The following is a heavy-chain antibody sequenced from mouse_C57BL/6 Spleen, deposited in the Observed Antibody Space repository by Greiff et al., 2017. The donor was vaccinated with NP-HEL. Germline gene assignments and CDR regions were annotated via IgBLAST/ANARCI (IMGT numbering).Heavy chain of an antibody. J-gene: IGHJ4*01. CDR2: IDPSDSYT. CDR3: AKGVYGAGPYYAMDY. D-gene: IGHD1-1*01. Sequence: QVQLKQPGAELVKPGASVKLSCKASGYTFTSYWMQWVKQRPGQGLEWIGEIDPSDSYTNYNQKFKGKATLTVDTSSSTAYMQLSSLTSEDSAVYYCAKGVYGAGPYYAMDYWGQGTSVTVSS. CDR1: GYTFTSYW. V-gene: IGHV1-50*01.